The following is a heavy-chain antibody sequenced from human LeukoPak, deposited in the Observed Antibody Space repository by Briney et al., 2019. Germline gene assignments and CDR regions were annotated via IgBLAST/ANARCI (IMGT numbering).Heavy chain of an antibody. D-gene: IGHD3-9*01. Sequence: GGSLRLSCAASGFTFSSYSMNWVRQAPGKGLEWVSSISSSSSYIYYADSVKGRFTISRDNAKNSLYLQMNSLRAEDTAVYYCARDSSRTYYDILTGYPNWGQGTLVTVSS. CDR3: ARDSSRTYYDILTGYPN. CDR1: GFTFSSYS. V-gene: IGHV3-21*01. CDR2: ISSSSSYI. J-gene: IGHJ4*02.